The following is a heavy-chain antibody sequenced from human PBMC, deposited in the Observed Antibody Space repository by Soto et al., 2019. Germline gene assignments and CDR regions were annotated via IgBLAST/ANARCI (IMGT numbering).Heavy chain of an antibody. CDR1: GYPFIKYG. CDR2: IKVDSGYT. J-gene: IGHJ5*02. V-gene: IGHV1-18*04. Sequence: QLQLVQSAAEVKKPGASVRVSCKAYGYPFIKYGISWIRQAPERGLEWMGWIKVDSGYTNYAQKFQGRVTMTADTSSDTAFMELRSLRLDDTAVYFCATSYDTGFDPWGQGTLVSVSS. CDR3: ATSYDTGFDP. D-gene: IGHD3-9*01.